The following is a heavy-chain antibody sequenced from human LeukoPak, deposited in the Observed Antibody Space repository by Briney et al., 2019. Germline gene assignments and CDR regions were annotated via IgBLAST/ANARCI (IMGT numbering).Heavy chain of an antibody. CDR2: IYYSGST. CDR3: ARRRYYDSTGYLD. V-gene: IGHV4-39*02. Sequence: PSETLSLTCTISSGSISSSSYYWGWIRQPPGKGLEWIADIYYSGSTYYNPSLKSRVPISIDTSNNHFSLRLSSVTAADTALYYSARRRYYDSTGYLDWGQGTLVTVSS. J-gene: IGHJ1*01. CDR1: SGSISSSSYY. D-gene: IGHD3-22*01.